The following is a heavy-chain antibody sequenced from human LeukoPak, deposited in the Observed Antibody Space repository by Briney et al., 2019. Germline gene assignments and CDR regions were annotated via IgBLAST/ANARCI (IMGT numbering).Heavy chain of an antibody. CDR1: GFTFSSYW. J-gene: IGHJ6*03. V-gene: IGHV3-23*01. CDR3: AKGPRYSSSWYRGGYYYYYYMDV. Sequence: GGSLRLSCAASGFTFSSYWMSWVRQAPGKGLEWVSAISGSGGSTYYADSVKGRFTISRDNSKNTLYLQMNSLRAEDTAVYYCAKGPRYSSSWYRGGYYYYYYMDVWGKGTTVTISS. CDR2: ISGSGGST. D-gene: IGHD6-13*01.